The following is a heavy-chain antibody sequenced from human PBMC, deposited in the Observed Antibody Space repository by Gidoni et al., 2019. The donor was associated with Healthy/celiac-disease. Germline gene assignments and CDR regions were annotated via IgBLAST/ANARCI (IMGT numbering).Heavy chain of an antibody. D-gene: IGHD1-26*01. CDR2: IKSKTDGGTT. CDR1: GFTFSNAW. J-gene: IGHJ3*02. V-gene: IGHV3-15*01. Sequence: EVQLVESGGGLVKPGGSLRLSCAASGFTFSNAWMSWVRQAPGKGLEWVGRIKSKTDGGTTDYAAPVKGRFTISRDDSKNTLYLQMNSLKTEDTAVYYCTTGTGRELDSDDAFDIWGQGTMVTVSS. CDR3: TTGTGRELDSDDAFDI.